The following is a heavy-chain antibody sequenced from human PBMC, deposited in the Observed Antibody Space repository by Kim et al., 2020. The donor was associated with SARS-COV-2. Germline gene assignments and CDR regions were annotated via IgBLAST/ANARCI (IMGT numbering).Heavy chain of an antibody. Sequence: GGSLRLSCAASGFTFSSYALSWVRQAPEKGLEWVSAISGSGGSTYYADAVKGRFTISRDNSKNTLYLQMNSLRAEDTAVYYCAKDYSSSWYSFFGYWGQGPLVTVSS. V-gene: IGHV3-23*01. CDR2: ISGSGGST. J-gene: IGHJ4*02. CDR3: AKDYSSSWYSFFGY. CDR1: GFTFSSYA. D-gene: IGHD6-13*01.